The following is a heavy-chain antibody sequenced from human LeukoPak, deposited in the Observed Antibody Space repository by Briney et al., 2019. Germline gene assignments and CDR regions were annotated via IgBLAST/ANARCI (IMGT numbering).Heavy chain of an antibody. J-gene: IGHJ4*02. CDR2: IYYSGST. CDR3: AGHLENDYGDYEEGIDY. Sequence: SETLSLTCTVSGGSISSYYWSWIRQPPGKGLEWIGYIYYSGSTNYNPSLKSRVTISVDTSKNQFSLKLSSVTAADTAVYYYAGHLENDYGDYEEGIDYWGQGTLVTVSS. V-gene: IGHV4-59*08. D-gene: IGHD4-17*01. CDR1: GGSISSYY.